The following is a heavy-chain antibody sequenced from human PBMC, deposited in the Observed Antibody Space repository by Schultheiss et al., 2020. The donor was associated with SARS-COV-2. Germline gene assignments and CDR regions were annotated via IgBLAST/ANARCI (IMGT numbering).Heavy chain of an antibody. CDR3: AKSHDYGDYWFDWYYYGMDV. Sequence: GGSLRLSCAASGFTFSSYAMSWVRQAPGKGLEWVSAISGSGGSTYYADSVKGRFTISRDNSKNTLYLQMNSLRAEDTAVYYCAKSHDYGDYWFDWYYYGMDVWGQGTTVTVSS. CDR2: ISGSGGST. D-gene: IGHD4-17*01. V-gene: IGHV3-23*01. J-gene: IGHJ6*02. CDR1: GFTFSSYA.